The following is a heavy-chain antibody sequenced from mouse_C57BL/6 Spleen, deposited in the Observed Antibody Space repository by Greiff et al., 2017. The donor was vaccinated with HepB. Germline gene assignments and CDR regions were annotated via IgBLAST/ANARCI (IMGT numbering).Heavy chain of an antibody. D-gene: IGHD2-3*01. CDR1: GYSFTDYN. J-gene: IGHJ2*01. Sequence: EVQLQESGPELVKPGASVKISCKASGYSFTDYNMNWVKQSNGKSLEWIGVINPNCGTTSYNQKFKGKATLTEDQSSSTAYMQLNSLTSEDSAVLYWAIANGYSGNYGGQGTTLTVSS. V-gene: IGHV1-39*01. CDR2: INPNCGTT. CDR3: AIANGYSGNY.